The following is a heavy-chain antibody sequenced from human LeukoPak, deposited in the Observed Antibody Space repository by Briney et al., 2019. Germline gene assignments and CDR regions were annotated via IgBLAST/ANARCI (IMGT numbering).Heavy chain of an antibody. V-gene: IGHV3-21*01. J-gene: IGHJ4*02. Sequence: PGGSRRFSWAASGSIFSTYDMNWVGQVPGKGLDWVSLITTGSHYIYYADSVKGRFTISRDNAKSSPFLQMNSLRADDTAVYYCAAMRACSSTTCNPFDKWGQGTLVTVSS. CDR3: AAMRACSSTTCNPFDK. D-gene: IGHD2-2*01. CDR2: ITTGSHYI. CDR1: GSIFSTYD.